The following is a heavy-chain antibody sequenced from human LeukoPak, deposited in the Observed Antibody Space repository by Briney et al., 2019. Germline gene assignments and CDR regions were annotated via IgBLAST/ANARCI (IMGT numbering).Heavy chain of an antibody. J-gene: IGHJ6*03. CDR3: ARVLRYCSGGNCYSGGLGYMDV. D-gene: IGHD2-15*01. Sequence: GGSLRLSCAASGFTFSSYSMNWVRQAPGKGLEWVSYISSSSSTIYYADSVKGRFTISRDNSKNTLYLQMNSLRAEDTAVYYCARVLRYCSGGNCYSGGLGYMDVWGKGTTVTISS. CDR2: ISSSSSTI. CDR1: GFTFSSYS. V-gene: IGHV3-48*01.